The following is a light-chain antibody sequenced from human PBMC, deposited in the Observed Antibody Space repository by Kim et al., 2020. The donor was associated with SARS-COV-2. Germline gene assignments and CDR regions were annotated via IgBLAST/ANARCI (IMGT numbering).Light chain of an antibody. J-gene: IGKJ2*01. Sequence: SPGERATPSGMAGQSVSNNYLAWYQQKPGQAPRLLIYVASSRASGIPDRFSGSGSGTDFTLTISRLEPEDFALYYCQQYGDSPMYTFGQGTKLEI. CDR3: QQYGDSPMYT. CDR2: VAS. CDR1: QSVSNNY. V-gene: IGKV3-20*01.